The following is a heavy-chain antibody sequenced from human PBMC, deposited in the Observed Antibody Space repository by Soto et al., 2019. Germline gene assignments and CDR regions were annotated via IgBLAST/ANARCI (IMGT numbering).Heavy chain of an antibody. CDR2: IIPILGIA. D-gene: IGHD1-7*01. Sequence: QVQLVQSGAEVKKPGSSVKVSCKASGGTFSSYTISWVRQAPGQGLEWMGRIIPILGIATYAQKLQGRVTITADKSPSTDYMELSSLRSEDTAVYYCARATGTTYTLDYWGQGTLVTVSS. V-gene: IGHV1-69*02. J-gene: IGHJ4*02. CDR1: GGTFSSYT. CDR3: ARATGTTYTLDY.